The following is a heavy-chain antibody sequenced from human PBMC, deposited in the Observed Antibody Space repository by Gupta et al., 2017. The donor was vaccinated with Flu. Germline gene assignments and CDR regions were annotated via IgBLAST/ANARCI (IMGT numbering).Heavy chain of an antibody. CDR3: AKFMTLVATDMS. CDR2: IYYGESP. J-gene: IGHJ5*02. V-gene: IGHV4-39*01. Sequence: GWVRQPPGKGLEWIGNIYYGESPYYNPSLKSRVTISVDTSKNQFSLQLSSVTAADTAVYYCAKFMTLVATDMSWGQGTLVTVSS. D-gene: IGHD5-12*01.